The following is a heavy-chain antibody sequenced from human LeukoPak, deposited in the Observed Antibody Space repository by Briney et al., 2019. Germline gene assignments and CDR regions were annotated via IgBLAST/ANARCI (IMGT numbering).Heavy chain of an antibody. CDR3: AKDLGLRLGELSSYPAY. J-gene: IGHJ4*02. V-gene: IGHV3-23*01. D-gene: IGHD3-16*02. CDR1: GFTFSSYA. Sequence: GGSLRLFCAASGFTFSSYAMSWVRQAPGKGLEWVSAISGSGGSTYYADSVKGRFTISRDNSKNTLYLQMNSLRAEDTAVYYCAKDLGLRLGELSSYPAYWGQGTLVTVSS. CDR2: ISGSGGST.